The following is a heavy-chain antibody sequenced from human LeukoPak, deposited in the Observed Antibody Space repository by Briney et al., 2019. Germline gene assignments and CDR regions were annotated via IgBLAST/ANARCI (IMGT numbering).Heavy chain of an antibody. CDR3: ARGVVGSTTGNWFDP. Sequence: PSETLSLTCTVFGYSISSGYYWGWIRQPPGKGLEWIGCVYQSRSTYYNPSLKSRVTISVDTSKNQFSLRLSSVTAADTAVYYCARGVVGSTTGNWFDPWGQGTLVTVSS. CDR2: VYQSRST. CDR1: GYSISSGYY. J-gene: IGHJ5*02. V-gene: IGHV4-38-2*02. D-gene: IGHD1-26*01.